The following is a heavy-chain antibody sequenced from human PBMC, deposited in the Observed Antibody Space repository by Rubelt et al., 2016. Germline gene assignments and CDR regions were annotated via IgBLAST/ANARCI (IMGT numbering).Heavy chain of an antibody. CDR1: GYSISSGYY. D-gene: IGHD6-13*01. CDR3: ARVRIAAAATGWFDP. J-gene: IGHJ5*02. CDR2: IYHSGST. V-gene: IGHV4-38-2*02. Sequence: QVQLQESGPGLVKPSETLSLTCTVSGYSISSGYYWGWIRQPPGKGLEWIGSIYHSGSTYYNPSLKGRVTISVDTSKNQFSLKLSSVTAADTAVYYCARVRIAAAATGWFDPWGQGTLVTVSS.